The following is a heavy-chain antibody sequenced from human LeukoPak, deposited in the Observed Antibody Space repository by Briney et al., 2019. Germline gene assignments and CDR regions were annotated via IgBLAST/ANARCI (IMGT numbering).Heavy chain of an antibody. CDR2: ISGDEIWT. CDR1: GFTFRTYA. CDR3: AREYNSGPKQTDAFDI. D-gene: IGHD3-22*01. V-gene: IGHV3-74*01. Sequence: PGGSLRLSCVASGFTFRTYAMSWVRQAPGKGLVWVSRISGDEIWTSYADSVKGRFLISRDNAKDTLYLQMNSLRTEDTAVYYCAREYNSGPKQTDAFDIWGQGTMVTVSS. J-gene: IGHJ3*02.